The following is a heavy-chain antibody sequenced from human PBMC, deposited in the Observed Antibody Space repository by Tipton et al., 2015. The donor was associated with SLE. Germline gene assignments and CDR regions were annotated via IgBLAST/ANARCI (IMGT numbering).Heavy chain of an antibody. J-gene: IGHJ3*01. CDR3: ASRMAVGAFDF. CDR2: INWNSENI. V-gene: IGHV3-9*01. Sequence: LSLTCTVSGGSISSYYWSWIRQPPGKGLEWVSGINWNSENIGYADSVKGRFIISRDNAKNSLFLQMNSLRPEDTALYYCASRMAVGAFDFWGHGTLVIVSS. D-gene: IGHD2-8*01. CDR1: GGSISSYY.